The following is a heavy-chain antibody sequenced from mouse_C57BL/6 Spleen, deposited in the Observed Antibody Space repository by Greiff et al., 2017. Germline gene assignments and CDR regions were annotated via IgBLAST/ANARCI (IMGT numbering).Heavy chain of an antibody. CDR3: ARRGPSAMDY. V-gene: IGHV3-6*01. Sequence: EVKLLESGPGLVKPSQSLSLTCSVTGYSITSGYYWNWIRQFPGNKLEWMGYISYDGSNNYNPSLKNRISITRDTSKNKLFLKLNSVTTEDTATYYGARRGPSAMDYWGQGTSVTVSS. CDR2: ISYDGSN. D-gene: IGHD3-3*01. CDR1: GYSITSGYY. J-gene: IGHJ4*01.